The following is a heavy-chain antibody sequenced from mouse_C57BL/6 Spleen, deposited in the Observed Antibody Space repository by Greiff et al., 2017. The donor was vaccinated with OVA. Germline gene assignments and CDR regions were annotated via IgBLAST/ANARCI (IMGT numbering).Heavy chain of an antibody. V-gene: IGHV1-74*01. D-gene: IGHD2-4*01. CDR2: IHPSDSDT. CDR1: GYTFTSYW. Sequence: QVQLQQPGPELVKPGASVNVSCTASGYTFTSYWMHWVKQWPGQGLEWIGMIHPSDSDTNYNQKFKGKATLTVDNSSSTAYMQLSSLTSEDSAVYYCAIDYDGAWFAYWGQGTLVTVSA. J-gene: IGHJ3*01. CDR3: AIDYDGAWFAY.